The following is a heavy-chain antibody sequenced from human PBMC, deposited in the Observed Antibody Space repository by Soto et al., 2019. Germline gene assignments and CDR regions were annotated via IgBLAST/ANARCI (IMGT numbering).Heavy chain of an antibody. CDR3: ARAIPLYYYYMNV. Sequence: EVQLVESGGGLVQPGGSLRLSCAASGFTVSSNYMSWVRQAPGKGLEWVSVIYSGGSTYYVDSVKGRFTISRNNSKHTLYLQMNSLSAEDTAVYYCARAIPLYYYYMNVWGKGTTVTVSS. V-gene: IGHV3-66*01. J-gene: IGHJ6*03. CDR1: GFTVSSNY. CDR2: IYSGGST.